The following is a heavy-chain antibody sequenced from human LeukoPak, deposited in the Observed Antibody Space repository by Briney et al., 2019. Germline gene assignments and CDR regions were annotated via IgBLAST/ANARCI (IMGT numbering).Heavy chain of an antibody. Sequence: GGSLRLSCADSGCTFSSYAMRWVRQAPGKGLEWVSYISSSGSTIYYADSVKGRFTISRDNAKNSLYLQMNSLRAEDTAVYYCARQGSGYFVYWGQGTLVTVSS. V-gene: IGHV3-48*04. CDR1: GCTFSSYA. CDR2: ISSSGSTI. CDR3: ARQGSGYFVY. J-gene: IGHJ4*02. D-gene: IGHD1-26*01.